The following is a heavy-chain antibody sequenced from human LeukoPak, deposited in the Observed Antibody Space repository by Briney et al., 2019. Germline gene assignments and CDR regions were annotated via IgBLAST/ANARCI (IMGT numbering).Heavy chain of an antibody. J-gene: IGHJ4*02. CDR2: IRYDGSNK. Sequence: PGGSLRLSCAATGFTFSSYGMHWVRQAPGKGLEWVAFIRYDGSNKYYADSVKGRFTISRDNSKNTLYLQMNSLRAEDTAVYYCAKDPSYYDSSGSKDYWGQGTLVTVSS. V-gene: IGHV3-30*02. D-gene: IGHD3-22*01. CDR3: AKDPSYYDSSGSKDY. CDR1: GFTFSSYG.